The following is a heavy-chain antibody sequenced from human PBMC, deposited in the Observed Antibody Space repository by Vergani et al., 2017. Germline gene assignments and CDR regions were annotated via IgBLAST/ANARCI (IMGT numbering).Heavy chain of an antibody. CDR2: IYSGGST. CDR1: GFTVSSNY. J-gene: IGHJ4*02. D-gene: IGHD6-19*01. CDR3: ASDSSGSSWYY. Sequence: EVQLVETGGGLIQPGWSLRLSCAASGFTVSSNYMSWVRQAPGKGLEWVSVIYSGGSTYYADSVKCRFTISRDNSKNTLYLQMNSLRAEDTAVYYCASDSSGSSWYYWSQGTLVTVSS. V-gene: IGHV3-53*02.